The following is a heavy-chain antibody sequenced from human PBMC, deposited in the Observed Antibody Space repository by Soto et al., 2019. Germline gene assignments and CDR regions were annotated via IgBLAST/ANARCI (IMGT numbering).Heavy chain of an antibody. V-gene: IGHV3-21*01. CDR3: ARSSSGEKTSVHYGMDV. CDR1: GFTFSNYN. CDR2: ISSSSSYI. J-gene: IGHJ6*01. Sequence: EVQLVESGGGLVKSGGSLRLSCAASGFTFSNYNVNWVRQAPGKGLEWISSISSSSSYIYYTDSVRGRFTISRDNAENSTYLQMNSLRAEDTAVYYCARSSSGEKTSVHYGMDVW. D-gene: IGHD4-17*01.